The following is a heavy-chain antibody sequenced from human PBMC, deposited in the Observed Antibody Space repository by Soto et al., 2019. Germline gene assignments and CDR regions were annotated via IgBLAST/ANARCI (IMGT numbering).Heavy chain of an antibody. CDR3: ARGPNWGVVVISAFDI. V-gene: IGHV4-34*01. J-gene: IGHJ3*02. CDR1: GGSFSGYY. Sequence: SETLSLTCAVYGGSFSGYYWSWIRQPPGKGLEWIGEINHSGSTNYNPSLKSRVTISVDTSKNQFSLKLSSVTAADTAVYYFARGPNWGVVVISAFDIWGQGTMVTVSS. D-gene: IGHD3-22*01. CDR2: INHSGST.